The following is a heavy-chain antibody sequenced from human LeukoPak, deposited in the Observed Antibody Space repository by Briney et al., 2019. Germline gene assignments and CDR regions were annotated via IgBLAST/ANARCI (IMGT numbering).Heavy chain of an antibody. J-gene: IGHJ1*01. Sequence: PGGSLRLSCAASGFTFSTYVMNWFRQAPGKGLEWVSTISVGAEYIFYADSVKGRFTISRDNSKNTLYLQMNSLRAEDTAVYYCANNQIAAAGTGDFQHWGQGTLVTVSS. CDR1: GFTFSTYV. V-gene: IGHV3-23*01. D-gene: IGHD6-13*01. CDR3: ANNQIAAAGTGDFQH. CDR2: ISVGAEYI.